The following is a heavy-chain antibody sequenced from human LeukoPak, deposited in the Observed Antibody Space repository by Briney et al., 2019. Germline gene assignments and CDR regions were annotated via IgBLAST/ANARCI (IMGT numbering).Heavy chain of an antibody. CDR2: MNPNSGNF. D-gene: IGHD5-12*01. J-gene: IGHJ4*02. V-gene: IGHV1-8*01. CDR1: GYTLTSHD. Sequence: ASVRVSCKASGYTLTSHDINWIRQAAGQGLEWMGWMNPNSGNFGYAPKFQDRMTMTRDTSTNTAYMELTNLRSEDTAVYYCARDYMYSGYDWSRPDFDYWGQGTLVTVSS. CDR3: ARDYMYSGYDWSRPDFDY.